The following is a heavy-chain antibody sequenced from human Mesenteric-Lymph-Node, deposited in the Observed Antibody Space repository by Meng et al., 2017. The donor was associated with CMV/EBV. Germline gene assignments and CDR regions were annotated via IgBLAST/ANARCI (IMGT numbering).Heavy chain of an antibody. V-gene: IGHV3-53*01. D-gene: IGHD6-13*01. CDR2: IYSGGST. J-gene: IGHJ4*02. CDR3: ARKNRNSYYFDY. Sequence: LSLTCAASGFTVSSNYMSWVRQAPGKGLEWVSVIYSGGSTYYADSVKGRFTISRDNSKNTLYLQMNSLRAEDTAVYYCARKNRNSYYFDYWGQGTLVTVSS. CDR1: GFTVSSNY.